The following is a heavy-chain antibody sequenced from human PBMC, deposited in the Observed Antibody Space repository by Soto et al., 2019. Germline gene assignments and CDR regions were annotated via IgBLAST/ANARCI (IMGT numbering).Heavy chain of an antibody. Sequence: PGESLKISCKGSGYSFTSYWISWVRQMPGKGLEWMGRIDPSDSYTNYSPSFQGHVTISADKSISTAYLQWSSLKASDTAMYYCARGVTMIVDYYYGMDVWGQGTTVTVSS. D-gene: IGHD3-22*01. CDR3: ARGVTMIVDYYYGMDV. CDR2: IDPSDSYT. CDR1: GYSFTSYW. J-gene: IGHJ6*02. V-gene: IGHV5-10-1*01.